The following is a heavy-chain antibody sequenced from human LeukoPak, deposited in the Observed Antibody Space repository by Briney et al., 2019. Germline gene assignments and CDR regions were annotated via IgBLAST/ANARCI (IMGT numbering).Heavy chain of an antibody. CDR1: GYSFTSYW. J-gene: IGHJ3*02. Sequence: GESLKISCKGSGYSFTSYWIGWVRQMPGKGLEWMGIIYPGDSDTRYSPSFQGQVTISADKSISTAYLQWSSLKASDTAMYYCATVEMATSTPFDIWGQGTMVTVSS. CDR3: ATVEMATSTPFDI. CDR2: IYPGDSDT. V-gene: IGHV5-51*01. D-gene: IGHD5-24*01.